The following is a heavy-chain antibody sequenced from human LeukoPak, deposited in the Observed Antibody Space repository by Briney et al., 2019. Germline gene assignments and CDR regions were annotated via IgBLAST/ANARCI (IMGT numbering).Heavy chain of an antibody. CDR2: IYHSGST. CDR1: GYSISSGYY. CDR3: ARHLGTSSLTRYYYYMDV. Sequence: SETLSLTCAVSGYSISSGYYWGWIRQPPGKGLEWIGSIYHSGSTYYNPSLRSRVTISVDTSKNQFSLKLSSVTAADTAVYYCARHLGTSSLTRYYYYMDVWGKGTTVTVSS. V-gene: IGHV4-38-2*01. D-gene: IGHD3-3*02. J-gene: IGHJ6*03.